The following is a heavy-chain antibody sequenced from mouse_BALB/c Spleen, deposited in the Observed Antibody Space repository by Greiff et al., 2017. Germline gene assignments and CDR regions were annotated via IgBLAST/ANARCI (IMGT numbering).Heavy chain of an antibody. J-gene: IGHJ3*01. Sequence: QVQLKQSGAELVKPGASVKMSCKAFGYTFTTYPIEWMKQNHGKSLEWIGNFHPYNDDTKYNEKFKGKAKLTVEKSSSTVYLELSRLTSDDSAVYYCARKYGNYDWFAYWGQGTLVTVSA. V-gene: IGHV1-47*01. CDR3: ARKYGNYDWFAY. CDR2: FHPYNDDT. D-gene: IGHD2-10*02. CDR1: GYTFTTYP.